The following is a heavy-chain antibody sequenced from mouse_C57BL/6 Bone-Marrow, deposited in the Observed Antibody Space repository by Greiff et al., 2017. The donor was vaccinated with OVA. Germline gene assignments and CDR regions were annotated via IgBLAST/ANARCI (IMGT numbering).Heavy chain of an antibody. J-gene: IGHJ3*01. CDR3: AREKDGDSAAWVSY. Sequence: EVQLQQSGPELVKPGASVKIPCKASGYTFTDYNMDWVKQSHGKSLEWIGDINPNNGGTIYNQKFKGKATLTVDKSSSTAYMELRSLTSEDTAVYYCAREKDGDSAAWVSYWGHGTLVTVSA. CDR1: GYTFTDYN. D-gene: IGHD2-13*01. V-gene: IGHV1-18*01. CDR2: INPNNGGT.